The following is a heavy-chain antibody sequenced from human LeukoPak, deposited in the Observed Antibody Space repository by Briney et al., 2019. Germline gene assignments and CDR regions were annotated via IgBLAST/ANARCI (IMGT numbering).Heavy chain of an antibody. D-gene: IGHD6-13*01. CDR1: GYTFTSYY. V-gene: IGHV1-46*01. Sequence: ASVKVPCKASGYTFTSYYMHWVRQAPGEGLEWMGIINPSGGSTSYAQKFQGRVTMTRDASITTAYMELSRLRSDDTAVYYCARTPTSYSSSWLDYWGQGTLVTVSS. CDR3: ARTPTSYSSSWLDY. J-gene: IGHJ4*02. CDR2: INPSGGST.